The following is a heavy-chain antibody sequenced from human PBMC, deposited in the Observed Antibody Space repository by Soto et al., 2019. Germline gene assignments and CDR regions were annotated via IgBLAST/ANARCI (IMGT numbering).Heavy chain of an antibody. V-gene: IGHV5-10-1*01. J-gene: IGHJ2*01. Sequence: PVESLKISCNGSGYSFTSYWISWVRQMPGKGLEWMGRIDPSDSYTNYSPSFQGHVTISADKSISTAYLQWSSLKASDTAMYYCARLKGDTAMARRYWYFDLWGRGTLVTVSS. CDR2: IDPSDSYT. D-gene: IGHD5-18*01. CDR1: GYSFTSYW. CDR3: ARLKGDTAMARRYWYFDL.